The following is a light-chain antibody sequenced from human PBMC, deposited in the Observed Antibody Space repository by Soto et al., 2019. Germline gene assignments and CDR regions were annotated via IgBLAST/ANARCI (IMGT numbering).Light chain of an antibody. J-gene: IGLJ2*01. CDR1: SSNIGSGYD. V-gene: IGLV1-40*01. CDR2: VNS. CDR3: QSSDTSLSGSV. Sequence: QPVLTQPPSVSGAPGQRVTISCTGSSSNIGSGYDVHWYQQLPGSAPKLLIFVNSNRPSGVPDRFSGSKSGASASLAITGLQAEDEANYFCQSSDTSLSGSVFGGGTKLTVL.